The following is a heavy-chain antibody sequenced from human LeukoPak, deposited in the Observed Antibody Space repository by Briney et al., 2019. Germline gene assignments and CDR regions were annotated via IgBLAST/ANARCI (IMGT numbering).Heavy chain of an antibody. CDR3: AGTDYYDSSGYSKSTVDY. CDR1: GGSISSYY. V-gene: IGHV4-59*01. Sequence: SETLSLTCTVSGGSISSYYWSWIRQPPGKGLEWIGYIYYSGSTNYNPSLKSRVTISVDTSKNQFSLKLSSVTAADTAVYCCAGTDYYDSSGYSKSTVDYWGQGTLVTVSS. CDR2: IYYSGST. J-gene: IGHJ4*02. D-gene: IGHD3-22*01.